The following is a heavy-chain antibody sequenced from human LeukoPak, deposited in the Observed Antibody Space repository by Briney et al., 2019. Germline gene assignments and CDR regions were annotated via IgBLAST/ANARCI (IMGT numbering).Heavy chain of an antibody. CDR1: GGSITGSTYY. V-gene: IGHV4-39*01. D-gene: IGHD3-22*01. J-gene: IGHJ4*02. CDR2: VIHSGTT. Sequence: SETLSLTCTVSGGSITGSTYYWGWIRQPPGKGLEWIVSVIHSGTTYYNPSLRSRVTVSMDTSKKQFSLRLSSVTAADTAVYYCARHDYDSSGHRRDYYFDYWSQGTLVTVSS. CDR3: ARHDYDSSGHRRDYYFDY.